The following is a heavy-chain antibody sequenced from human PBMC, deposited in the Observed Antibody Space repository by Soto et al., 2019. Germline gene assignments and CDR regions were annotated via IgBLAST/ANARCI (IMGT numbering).Heavy chain of an antibody. Sequence: SETLSLTCTVSGGSISSYYCSWIRQPPGKGLEWIGYIYYSGSTNYNPSLKSRVTISVDTSKNQFSLKLSSVTAADTAVYYCARGVVAATFDYWGQGTLVTVSS. V-gene: IGHV4-59*01. CDR2: IYYSGST. CDR1: GGSISSYY. J-gene: IGHJ4*02. D-gene: IGHD2-15*01. CDR3: ARGVVAATFDY.